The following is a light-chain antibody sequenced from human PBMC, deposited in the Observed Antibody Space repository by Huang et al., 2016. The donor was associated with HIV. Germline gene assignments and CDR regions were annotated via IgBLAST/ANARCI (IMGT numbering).Light chain of an antibody. CDR3: QQYDNWLRT. J-gene: IGKJ1*01. CDR1: ESVSTN. V-gene: IGKV3-15*01. CDR2: GAS. Sequence: IVLTQSPATLSVSPGERATLSCRASESVSTNFAWYQQRPGQAPRLLIYGASTRASGIAARFSGGGSGTEFTLTISSLQPEDFAVYYCQQYDNWLRTFGQGTKVEI.